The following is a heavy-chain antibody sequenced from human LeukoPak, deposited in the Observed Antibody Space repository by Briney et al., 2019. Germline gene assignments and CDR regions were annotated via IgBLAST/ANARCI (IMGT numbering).Heavy chain of an antibody. Sequence: SETLSLTCTVSGGSISSSSYYWGWIRQPPGKGLEWIGSIYYSGSTYYNPSLKSRVTMSVDTSKNQFSLKLSSVTAADTAVYYCARHRNGWLQYYFDYWGQGTLVTVSS. D-gene: IGHD5-12*01. V-gene: IGHV4-39*01. CDR3: ARHRNGWLQYYFDY. CDR2: IYYSGST. J-gene: IGHJ4*02. CDR1: GGSISSSSYY.